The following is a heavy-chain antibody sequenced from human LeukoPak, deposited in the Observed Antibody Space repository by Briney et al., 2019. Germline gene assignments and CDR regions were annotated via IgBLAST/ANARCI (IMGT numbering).Heavy chain of an antibody. CDR2: INPNSGGT. CDR1: GYTLTGYY. Sequence: ASVKVSCKASGYTLTGYYMHWVRQAPGQGLEWMGWINPNSGGTNYAQKFQGRVTMTRDTSISTAYMELSRLRSDDTAVYYCALTSYGDYVPFDPWGQGTLVTVSS. J-gene: IGHJ5*02. D-gene: IGHD4-17*01. V-gene: IGHV1-2*02. CDR3: ALTSYGDYVPFDP.